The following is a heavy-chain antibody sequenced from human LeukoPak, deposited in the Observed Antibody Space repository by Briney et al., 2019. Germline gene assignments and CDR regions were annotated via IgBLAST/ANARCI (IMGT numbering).Heavy chain of an antibody. CDR2: IHDSGST. J-gene: IGHJ4*02. D-gene: IGHD3-10*01. CDR1: GDSISSGGYS. V-gene: IGHV4-30-4*07. CDR3: ARAVGGDGSGSL. Sequence: PSETLSLTCVVSGDSISSGGYSWSWIRQTPGKGLEWIAYIHDSGSTYNNPSLKSRLSISIDTSKNQFSLKLNSVTAADTAVYYCARAVGGDGSGSLWGPGTLVTVSS.